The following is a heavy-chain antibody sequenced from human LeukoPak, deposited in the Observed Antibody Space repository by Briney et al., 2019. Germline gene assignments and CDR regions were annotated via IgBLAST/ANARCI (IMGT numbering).Heavy chain of an antibody. J-gene: IGHJ4*02. CDR3: AKDRRYYDSSGYYYYDY. CDR2: ISDGGGRT. D-gene: IGHD3-22*01. V-gene: IGHV3-23*01. CDR1: GFTFSNYA. Sequence: SGGSLRLSCAASGFTFSNYAMSWVRQAPGKGLEWVSGISDGGGRTYYADSVKGRFTISRDNSKNTLYLQMNSLRAEDTAVYYCAKDRRYYDSSGYYYYDYWGQGTLVTVSS.